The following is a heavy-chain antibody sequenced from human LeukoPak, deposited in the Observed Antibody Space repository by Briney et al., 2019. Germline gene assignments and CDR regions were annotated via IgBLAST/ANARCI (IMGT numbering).Heavy chain of an antibody. D-gene: IGHD2-2*01. V-gene: IGHV1-2*02. CDR2: INPNSGGT. CDR1: GYTFTGYY. J-gene: IGHJ4*02. CDR3: ARVEDIVVVPAAFDY. Sequence: GASVEVSCKASGYTFTGYYMHWVRQAPGQGLEWMGWINPNSGGTNYAQKFQGRVTMTRDTSISTAYMELSRLRSDDTAVYYCARVEDIVVVPAAFDYWGQGTLVTVSS.